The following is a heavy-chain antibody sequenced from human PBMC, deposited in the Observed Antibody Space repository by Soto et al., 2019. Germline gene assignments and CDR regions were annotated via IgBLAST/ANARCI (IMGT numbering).Heavy chain of an antibody. Sequence: QLQLQESGSGLVKPSQTLSLTCAVSGGSISSGGYSWTWIRQPPGRGLEWIGYIYHSGSSYYNPSLKSRVTIPVDRSKNESSLKLSSVTAADTAVYYCARAHYGDYGYGMDVWGQGTTVTVSS. J-gene: IGHJ6*02. CDR2: IYHSGSS. CDR1: GGSISSGGYS. V-gene: IGHV4-30-2*01. CDR3: ARAHYGDYGYGMDV. D-gene: IGHD4-17*01.